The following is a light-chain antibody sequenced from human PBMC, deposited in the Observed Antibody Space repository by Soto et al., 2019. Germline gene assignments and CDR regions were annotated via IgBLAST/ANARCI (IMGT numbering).Light chain of an antibody. Sequence: DIQMTQSPSTLSASVGDRVTITCRASQSISSWLAWYQQKSGKAPKLLIYDASSLESGVPSRFSGGGSGTEFTLTISSLQPDDFATYCCQQYNSYPWTFGQGTKVDIK. CDR1: QSISSW. CDR3: QQYNSYPWT. CDR2: DAS. J-gene: IGKJ1*01. V-gene: IGKV1-5*01.